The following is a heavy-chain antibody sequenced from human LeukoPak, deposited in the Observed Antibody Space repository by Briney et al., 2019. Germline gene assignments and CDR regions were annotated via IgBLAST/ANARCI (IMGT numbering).Heavy chain of an antibody. D-gene: IGHD2-2*02. CDR3: ARARRCSTNSCYTYFDP. CDR2: LYDSGST. V-gene: IGHV4-39*01. J-gene: IGHJ5*02. Sequence: PSETLTLTCTVSGGSTGSSSFYWAWLRQPPGKGLEWIGSLYDSGSTFYNPSLKSRVTISVDTSNNQSSLKVNSVTAADTAVYYCARARRCSTNSCYTYFDPWGQGTLVTVSS. CDR1: GGSTGSSSFY.